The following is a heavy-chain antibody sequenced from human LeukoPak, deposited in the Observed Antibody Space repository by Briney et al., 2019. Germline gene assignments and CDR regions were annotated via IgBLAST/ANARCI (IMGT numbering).Heavy chain of an antibody. D-gene: IGHD3-22*01. CDR1: GFTFNDYY. Sequence: GVSLRLTCAASGFTFNDYYMSWIRQAPGKGLECVSYISSSGSSMYYADSVKGRFTISRDNAKNSLYLQMNSLRAEDTAVYYCATYSSLNRRESQFWGQGTLLTVSS. CDR3: ATYSSLNRRESQF. CDR2: ISSSGSSM. V-gene: IGHV3-11*04. J-gene: IGHJ1*01.